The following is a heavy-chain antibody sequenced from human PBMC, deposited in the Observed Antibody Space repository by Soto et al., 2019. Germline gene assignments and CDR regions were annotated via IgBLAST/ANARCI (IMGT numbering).Heavy chain of an antibody. CDR2: IYTSGNT. CDR1: GASVTSYY. CDR3: ARDGVGPHGMDV. Sequence: QVQLQGSDPRLLKPSETLSLTCSVSGASVTSYYWSWIRQPAGKGLDWIGRIYTSGNTDYNPSLKSRVTLSLETSQNQVSTKLSSVTAADTAIYYCARDGVGPHGMDVWGQGTTVTVSS. D-gene: IGHD2-8*01. V-gene: IGHV4-4*07. J-gene: IGHJ6*02.